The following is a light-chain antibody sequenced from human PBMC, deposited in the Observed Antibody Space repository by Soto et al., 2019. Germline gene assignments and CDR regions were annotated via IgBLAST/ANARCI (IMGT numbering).Light chain of an antibody. CDR2: EVT. CDR1: SSDVGSYDR. V-gene: IGLV2-18*02. Sequence: QSALTQPPSVSGSPGQSVTISCTGTSSDVGSYDRVSWYQQPPDTAPKLMIYEVTNRPSGVPDRFSGSKSGNTASLTISGLQAEDEGDYHCSSYTTSSTVVFGGGTKVTVL. J-gene: IGLJ2*01. CDR3: SSYTTSSTVV.